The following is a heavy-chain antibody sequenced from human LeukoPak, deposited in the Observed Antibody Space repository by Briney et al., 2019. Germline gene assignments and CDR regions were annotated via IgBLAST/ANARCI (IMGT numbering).Heavy chain of an antibody. CDR1: GYTFTSYG. D-gene: IGHD2-2*02. CDR3: ATGYCSSTNCHIDY. V-gene: IGHV1-18*01. CDR2: IRVYNGDT. J-gene: IGHJ4*02. Sequence: AASVKVSCKASGYTFTSYGISWVRQAPGQGLEWMGWIRVYNGDTNYAQKPQGRVTMTTDTSTSTAYMELRSLRSDDTAVYYCATGYCSSTNCHIDYWGQGTLVSVSS.